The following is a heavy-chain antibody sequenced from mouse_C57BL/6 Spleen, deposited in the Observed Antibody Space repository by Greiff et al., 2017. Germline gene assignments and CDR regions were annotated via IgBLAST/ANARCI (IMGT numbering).Heavy chain of an antibody. CDR3: ARVNYYGSSYWYFDV. V-gene: IGHV5-16*01. CDR2: INYDGSST. D-gene: IGHD1-1*01. J-gene: IGHJ1*03. Sequence: EVQVVESEGGLVQPGSSMKLSCTASGFTFSDYYMAWVRQVPEKGLEWVANINYDGSSTYYLDSLKSRFIISRDNAKNILYLQMSSLKSEDTATXYCARVNYYGSSYWYFDVWGTGTTVTVSS. CDR1: GFTFSDYY.